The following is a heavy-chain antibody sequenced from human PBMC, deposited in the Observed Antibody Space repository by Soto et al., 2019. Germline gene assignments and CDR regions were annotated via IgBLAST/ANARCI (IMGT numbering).Heavy chain of an antibody. D-gene: IGHD3-3*01. Sequence: QVQLQESGPGLVKPSQTLSLTCTVSGGSIRSAGYYWSWIRQHPGKALEWVGYLYYSGGTHYNPSFQSRVSIFVDTSKNQFPLRLSSVTAADTAVYYCARVPCDAFWSGYYLFNWFDPWGQGTLVTVSS. CDR3: ARVPCDAFWSGYYLFNWFDP. CDR2: LYYSGGT. CDR1: GGSIRSAGYY. V-gene: IGHV4-31*03. J-gene: IGHJ5*02.